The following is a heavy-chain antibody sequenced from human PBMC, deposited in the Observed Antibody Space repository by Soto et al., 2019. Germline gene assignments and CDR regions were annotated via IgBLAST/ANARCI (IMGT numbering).Heavy chain of an antibody. CDR1: GYTFTSYD. V-gene: IGHV1-8*01. Sequence: ASVKVSCKASGYTFTSYDIYWVRQATGQGLEWMGWMNPNTGNSAYAQKFQGRVTVTSDTSINTVHMELSSLRSEDTAVYYCARRAETNGWNGFGADKYYFDFWGQGTLVTVS. J-gene: IGHJ4*02. D-gene: IGHD1-1*01. CDR2: MNPNTGNS. CDR3: ARRAETNGWNGFGADKYYFDF.